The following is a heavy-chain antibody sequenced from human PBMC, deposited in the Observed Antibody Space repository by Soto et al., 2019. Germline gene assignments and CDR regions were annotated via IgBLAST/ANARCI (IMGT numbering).Heavy chain of an antibody. Sequence: QLQLQESGPGLVKPSETLSLTCTVSGGSISSGSYYWVWIRQPPGKGLEWIGSIYYSGRNYYNPSLKSRVTISVDASDKQFSLRLSSVTAADTAVYYCARGGYDFAYWGQGTLVTVSS. J-gene: IGHJ4*02. D-gene: IGHD5-12*01. V-gene: IGHV4-39*01. CDR1: GGSISSGSYY. CDR2: IYYSGRN. CDR3: ARGGYDFAY.